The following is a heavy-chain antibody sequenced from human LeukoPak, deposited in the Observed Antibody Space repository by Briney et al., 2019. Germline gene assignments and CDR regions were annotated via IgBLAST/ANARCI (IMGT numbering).Heavy chain of an antibody. V-gene: IGHV3-15*07. J-gene: IGHJ4*02. D-gene: IGHD2-15*01. CDR2: IKSETDSGTT. Sequence: GGSLRLSCAASGFSFSDAWMSWIRQAPGKGPEWVGLIKSETDSGTTGYAGPVKDRFRISRDDSASTVFLQMNSLKTEDTGVYYCTICAGGSCYSTHWGQGAPVIVSS. CDR1: GFSFSDAW. CDR3: TICAGGSCYSTH.